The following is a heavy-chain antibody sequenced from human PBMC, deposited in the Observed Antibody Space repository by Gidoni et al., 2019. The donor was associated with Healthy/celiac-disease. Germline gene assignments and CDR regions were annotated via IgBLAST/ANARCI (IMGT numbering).Heavy chain of an antibody. CDR2: ISYDGSNK. CDR1: GFTFSSYA. J-gene: IGHJ4*02. V-gene: IGHV3-30-3*01. Sequence: VQLVESGGGVVQPGRSLRLSCAAPGFTFSSYAMHWVRQAPGKGLEWVAVISYDGSNKYYADSVKGRFTISRDNSKNTLYLQMNSLRAEDTAVYYCARASITMIVVVISYYFDYWGQGTLVTVSS. D-gene: IGHD3-22*01. CDR3: ARASITMIVVVISYYFDY.